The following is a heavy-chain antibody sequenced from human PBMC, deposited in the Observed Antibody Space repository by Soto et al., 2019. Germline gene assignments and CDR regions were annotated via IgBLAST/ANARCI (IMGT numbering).Heavy chain of an antibody. CDR1: GGTFSSYA. CDR2: IIPIFGTA. J-gene: IGHJ6*02. V-gene: IGHV1-69*12. CDR3: ARHPGGRGYYYGMDV. Sequence: QVQLVQSGAEVKKPGSSVKVSCKASGGTFSSYAISWVRQAPGQGLEWMGGIIPIFGTANFAQKFQARVTVTADESTSTAYMELSSLRSEDTAVYYCARHPGGRGYYYGMDVWGQGTTVTVSS. D-gene: IGHD2-15*01.